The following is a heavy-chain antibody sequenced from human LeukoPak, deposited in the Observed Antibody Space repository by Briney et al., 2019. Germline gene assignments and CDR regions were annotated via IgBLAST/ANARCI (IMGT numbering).Heavy chain of an antibody. CDR3: ARDPGGGDFPFEY. Sequence: GGSLRLSCAAAGFTFSSYWMHWVRQAPGKGLEWVSSISSSSSYIYYADSVKGRFTISRDNAKNSLYLQMNSLRAEDTAVYYCARDPGGGDFPFEYWGQGTPVTVSS. CDR2: ISSSSSYI. V-gene: IGHV3-21*01. J-gene: IGHJ4*02. D-gene: IGHD2-21*02. CDR1: GFTFSSYW.